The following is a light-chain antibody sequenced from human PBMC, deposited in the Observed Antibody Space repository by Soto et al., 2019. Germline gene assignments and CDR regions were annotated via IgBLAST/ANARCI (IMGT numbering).Light chain of an antibody. J-gene: IGKJ4*01. Sequence: QLTLSKSTLSAXVGDXVTIXXRASQSISSWLAWYQQKPGKAPKLLIYDASSLESGVPSRFSGSGSGTEFTLTISSLQPDDFAAYYCQQYNSSSLTFGGGTKVDIK. V-gene: IGKV1-5*01. CDR3: QQYNSSSLT. CDR2: DAS. CDR1: QSISSW.